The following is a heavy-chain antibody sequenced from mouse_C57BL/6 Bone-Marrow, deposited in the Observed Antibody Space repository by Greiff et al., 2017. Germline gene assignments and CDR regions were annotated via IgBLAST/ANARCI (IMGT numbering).Heavy chain of an antibody. Sequence: QVQLQQSGAELARPGASVKLSCKASGYTFTSYGISWVKQRTGQGLEWIGEIYPRSGNTYYNEKFKGKATLTADKSSSTAYMELRSLTSEDSAVYFCARWDYGSSWAYWGQGTLVTVSA. CDR2: IYPRSGNT. CDR1: GYTFTSYG. V-gene: IGHV1-81*01. J-gene: IGHJ3*01. D-gene: IGHD1-1*01. CDR3: ARWDYGSSWAY.